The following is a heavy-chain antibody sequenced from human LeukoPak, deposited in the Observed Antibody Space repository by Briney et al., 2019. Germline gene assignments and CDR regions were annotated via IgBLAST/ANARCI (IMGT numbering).Heavy chain of an antibody. CDR2: INHSGST. V-gene: IGHV4-34*01. CDR1: GGSFSGYY. D-gene: IGHD3-22*01. Sequence: SETLSLTCAVYGGSFSGYYWSWIRQPPGKGLEWIGEINHSGSTNYNPSLKSRVTISVDTSKNQFSLKLSSVTAADTAVYYCARWGPFTMIVVVQGGWFDPWGQGTLVTVSS. J-gene: IGHJ5*02. CDR3: ARWGPFTMIVVVQGGWFDP.